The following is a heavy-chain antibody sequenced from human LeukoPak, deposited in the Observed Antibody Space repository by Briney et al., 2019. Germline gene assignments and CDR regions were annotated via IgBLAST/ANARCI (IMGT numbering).Heavy chain of an antibody. CDR2: INHSGST. J-gene: IGHJ5*02. Sequence: SETLSLTCAVYGGSFSGYYWSWIRQPPGKGLEWIGEINHSGSTNYNPSLKSRVTISVDTSKNQSSLKLSSVAAADTAVYYCASLYSGNYPWGQGTLVTVSS. CDR3: ASLYSGNYP. CDR1: GGSFSGYY. V-gene: IGHV4-34*01. D-gene: IGHD1-26*01.